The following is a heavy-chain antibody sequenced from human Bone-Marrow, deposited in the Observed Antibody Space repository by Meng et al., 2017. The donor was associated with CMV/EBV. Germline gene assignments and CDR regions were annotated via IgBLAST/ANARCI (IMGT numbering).Heavy chain of an antibody. CDR2: IIPILGIA. Sequence: SEKVSCKASGGTFSSYAISWVRQAPGQGLEWMGGIIPILGIANYAQKFQGRVTITEDKSTSTAYMELSSLRSEDKAVYYCARGPFCSITSCYIYFDYWGQGTLVTVSS. CDR1: GGTFSSYA. J-gene: IGHJ4*01. D-gene: IGHD2-2*02. V-gene: IGHV1-69*10. CDR3: ARGPFCSITSCYIYFDY.